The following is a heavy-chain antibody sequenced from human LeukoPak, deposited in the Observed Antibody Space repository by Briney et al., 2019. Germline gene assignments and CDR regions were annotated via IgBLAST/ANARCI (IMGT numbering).Heavy chain of an antibody. Sequence: GGSLRLSCAASGFTFSSYAMSWVRQAPGKGLEWVSVIYSGGSTYYADSVKGRFTISRDNSKNTLYLQMNSLRAEDTAVYHCAREGRESSGYDYWGQGTLVTVSS. D-gene: IGHD3-22*01. V-gene: IGHV3-66*01. J-gene: IGHJ4*02. CDR1: GFTFSSYA. CDR2: IYSGGST. CDR3: AREGRESSGYDY.